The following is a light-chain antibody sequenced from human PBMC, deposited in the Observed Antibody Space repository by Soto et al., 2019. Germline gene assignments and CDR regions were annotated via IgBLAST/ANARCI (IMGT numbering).Light chain of an antibody. J-gene: IGKJ4*01. V-gene: IGKV3-15*01. CDR2: ATS. CDR1: QSLSSN. Sequence: EIVLTQSPATLYVSPGETATLSCRASQSLSSNVAWYQQRPRQAPRLLIYATSSGASDVPARFSGTGSGTEFTLTIASLQSEDFAIYYCQQYNHWPRMLSFGGGTKVELK. CDR3: QQYNHWPRMLS.